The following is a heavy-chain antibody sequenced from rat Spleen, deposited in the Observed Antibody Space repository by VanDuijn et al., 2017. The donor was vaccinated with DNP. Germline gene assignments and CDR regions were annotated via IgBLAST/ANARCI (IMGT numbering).Heavy chain of an antibody. CDR1: GFTFGSFP. Sequence: EVQLLESGGGLVQPGGSMKLSCSALGFTFGSFPMAWVRQTLTEGLEWVATIIYDGIRTYYRDSVKGRFTISRDNTKNTLYLQMDSLRSDDTATYYCTTQNSGYDYFDYWGQGVMVTVSS. CDR3: TTQNSGYDYFDY. V-gene: IGHV5-46*01. CDR2: IIYDGIRT. J-gene: IGHJ2*01. D-gene: IGHD4-3*01.